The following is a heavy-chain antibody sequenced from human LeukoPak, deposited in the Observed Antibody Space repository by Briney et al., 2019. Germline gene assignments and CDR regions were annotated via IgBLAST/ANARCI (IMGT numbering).Heavy chain of an antibody. CDR1: GGSISSSSYY. J-gene: IGHJ5*02. V-gene: IGHV4-39*07. CDR2: IYYSGST. D-gene: IGHD3-10*01. CDR3: ARLRVTLLWFGELTGVGWFDP. Sequence: SETLSLTCTVSGGSISSSSYYWGWIRQPPGKGLEWIGSIYYSGSTYYNPSLKSRVTISVDTSKNQFSLKLSSVTAADTAVYYCARLRVTLLWFGELTGVGWFDPWGQGTLVTVSS.